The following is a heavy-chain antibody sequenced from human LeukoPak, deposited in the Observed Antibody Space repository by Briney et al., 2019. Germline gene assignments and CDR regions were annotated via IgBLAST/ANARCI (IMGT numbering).Heavy chain of an antibody. D-gene: IGHD6-19*01. Sequence: GGSLRLSCAASGFTFSSYSMNWVRQAPGKGLEWVSSISSSGSYIYYADSVKGRFTISRDNAKNSLYLQMNSLRAEDTAVYYCARDLSIEYSSRWHYYFDYWGERTLVTVSS. CDR2: ISSSGSYI. V-gene: IGHV3-21*01. CDR3: ARDLSIEYSSRWHYYFDY. CDR1: GFTFSSYS. J-gene: IGHJ4*02.